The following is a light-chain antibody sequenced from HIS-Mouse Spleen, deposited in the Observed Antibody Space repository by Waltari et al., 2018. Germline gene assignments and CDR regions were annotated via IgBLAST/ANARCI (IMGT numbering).Light chain of an antibody. CDR1: HIGSKS. Sequence: SYVLTQPPSVSVAPGKTARITCGGHHIGSKSVHWSQHKPGQAPVLVVYNDSDRPSGIPERFSGSNSGNTATLTISRVEAGDEADYYCQVWDSSSDHVVFGGGTKLTVL. CDR3: QVWDSSSDHVV. J-gene: IGLJ2*01. CDR2: NDS. V-gene: IGLV3-21*03.